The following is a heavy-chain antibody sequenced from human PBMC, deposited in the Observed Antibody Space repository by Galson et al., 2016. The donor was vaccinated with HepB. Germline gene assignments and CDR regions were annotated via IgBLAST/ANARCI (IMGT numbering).Heavy chain of an antibody. CDR1: GFTFNTYV. Sequence: SLRLSCAASGFTFNTYVMTWVRQAPGKGLEWVSVIYSGGSTYYADSVKGRFTISRENSKNTLYLQMNSLRAEDTAVYYCARVPGSIWGQGTMFTVSS. CDR3: ARVPGSI. CDR2: IYSGGST. V-gene: IGHV3-66*02. J-gene: IGHJ3*02.